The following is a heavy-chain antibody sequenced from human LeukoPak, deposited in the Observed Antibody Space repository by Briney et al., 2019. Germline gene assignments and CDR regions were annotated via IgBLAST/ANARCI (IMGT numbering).Heavy chain of an antibody. J-gene: IGHJ4*02. CDR2: IYSGGST. V-gene: IGHV3-53*04. Sequence: GGSLRLSCAASGFTFSSYAMSWVRQAPGKGLEWVSVIYSGGSTYYADSVKGRFTISRHNSKNTLYLQMNSLRAEDTAVYYCAREGYSGSYYFDYWGQGTLVTVSS. CDR3: AREGYSGSYYFDY. CDR1: GFTFSSYA. D-gene: IGHD1-26*01.